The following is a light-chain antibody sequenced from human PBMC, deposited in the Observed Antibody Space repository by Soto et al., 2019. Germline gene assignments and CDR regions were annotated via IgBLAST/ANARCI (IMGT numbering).Light chain of an antibody. V-gene: IGKV3-15*01. Sequence: EIVMTQSPATLSVSPGERATLSCRASQSVSSNLAWYQQKPGQAPRLLIYGASTRATGIPARFSGSGAGTEFPPPISSLQSEDFAVYYCQQYNNWPLTFGQGTKVDIK. CDR2: GAS. CDR3: QQYNNWPLT. CDR1: QSVSSN. J-gene: IGKJ1*01.